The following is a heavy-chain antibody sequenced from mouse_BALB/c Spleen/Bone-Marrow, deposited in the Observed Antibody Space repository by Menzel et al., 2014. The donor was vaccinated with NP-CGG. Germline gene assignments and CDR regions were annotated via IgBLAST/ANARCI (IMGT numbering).Heavy chain of an antibody. Sequence: DLVKPGASVKLSCKASGYTFTSYWINWIKQRPGQGLEWIGRIAPGSGSTYYDEMFKGKATLTVDTSSSTAYIQLSSLSSEDSAVYFCARSYYGRAMDYLGQGTSVTVSS. CDR3: ARSYYGRAMDY. CDR2: IAPGSGST. V-gene: IGHV1S41*01. D-gene: IGHD1-1*01. CDR1: GYTFTSYW. J-gene: IGHJ4*01.